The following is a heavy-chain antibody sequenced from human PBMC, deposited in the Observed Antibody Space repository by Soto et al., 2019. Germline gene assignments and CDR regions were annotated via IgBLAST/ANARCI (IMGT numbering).Heavy chain of an antibody. D-gene: IGHD1-26*01. CDR3: AIDRSGLFDY. J-gene: IGHJ4*02. CDR2: DIPIFDTP. Sequence: QVQLVQSGAEVKNPGSSVKVSCKAPGGTFSSYAISWVRQAPGQGLEWMGGDIPIFDTPNYAQKFEGRVTFTADESTSTAYMELSSLRSDDTAVYYCAIDRSGLFDYWGQGTLVTVSS. CDR1: GGTFSSYA. V-gene: IGHV1-69*01.